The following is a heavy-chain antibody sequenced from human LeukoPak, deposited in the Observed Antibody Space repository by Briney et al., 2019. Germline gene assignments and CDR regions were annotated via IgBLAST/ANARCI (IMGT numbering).Heavy chain of an antibody. Sequence: SGGSLRLSCAASGFTFSSYWMSWVRQAPGKGLGWVANIEKDGSDKYYVDSVKGRFTISRDNAKDSVYLQMDSLRAEDSAVYYCARSLWPEDYWGQGTLVTVSS. CDR2: IEKDGSDK. CDR3: ARSLWPEDY. CDR1: GFTFSSYW. D-gene: IGHD2-21*01. V-gene: IGHV3-7*01. J-gene: IGHJ4*02.